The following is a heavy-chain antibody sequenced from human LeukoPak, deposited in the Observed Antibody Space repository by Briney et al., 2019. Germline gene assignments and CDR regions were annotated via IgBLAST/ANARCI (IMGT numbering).Heavy chain of an antibody. CDR3: AKTRHIVVVTAEDY. Sequence: ISCSGGSTYYADSVKGRFTISRDNSKNTLYLQMNSLRAEDTAVYYCAKTRHIVVVTAEDYWGQGTLVTVSS. J-gene: IGHJ4*02. D-gene: IGHD2-21*02. V-gene: IGHV3-23*01. CDR2: ISCSGGST.